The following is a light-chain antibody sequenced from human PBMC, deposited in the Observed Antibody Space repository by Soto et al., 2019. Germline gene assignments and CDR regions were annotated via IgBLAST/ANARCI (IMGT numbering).Light chain of an antibody. CDR2: YDS. CDR1: NIGSKR. CDR3: QVWDSSSDHVV. J-gene: IGLJ2*01. Sequence: SYELTQPPSVSVAPGKTGRITCGGNNIGSKRVHWYQQKPGQAPVLVIYYDSDRPSGIPERFSGSNSGNTATLTISRVEAGDEADYYCQVWDSSSDHVVFGGGTKLTVL. V-gene: IGLV3-21*04.